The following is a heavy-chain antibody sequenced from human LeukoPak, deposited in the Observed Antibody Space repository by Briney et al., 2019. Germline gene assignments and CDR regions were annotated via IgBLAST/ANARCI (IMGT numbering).Heavy chain of an antibody. CDR1: GFTFSTYW. CDR2: INTDGNST. V-gene: IGHV3-74*01. Sequence: GGSLRLSCAASGFTFSTYWMHWVHQAPGKGLVWVSQINTDGNSTTYADSVKGRFTVSRDNAKNTLYLQMNSLRAEDTAVYYCARELASGDWGQGTLVTVSS. J-gene: IGHJ4*02. CDR3: ARELASGD. D-gene: IGHD6-13*01.